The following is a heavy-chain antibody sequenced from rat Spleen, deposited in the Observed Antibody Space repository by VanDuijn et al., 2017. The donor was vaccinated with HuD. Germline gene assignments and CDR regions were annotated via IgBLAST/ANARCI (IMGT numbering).Heavy chain of an antibody. CDR3: AREPSGYGYCVMDV. V-gene: IGHV5-25*01. Sequence: EVQLVESGGGLVQPGRSMKLSCAASGFTFTNYYMAWVRQAPTKGLEWVASISTYGGNTYYRDSVKGRFTISRDNAKSTLYLQMSKLGTEDTAIYYCAREPSGYGYCVMDVWGQGASVTVSS. CDR2: ISTYGGNT. D-gene: IGHD4-3*01. CDR1: GFTFTNYY. J-gene: IGHJ4*01.